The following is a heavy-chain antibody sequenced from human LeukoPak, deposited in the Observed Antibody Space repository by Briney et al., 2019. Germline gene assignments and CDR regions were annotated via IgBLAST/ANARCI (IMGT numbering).Heavy chain of an antibody. J-gene: IGHJ5*02. D-gene: IGHD3-3*01. Sequence: SETLSLTCTVAGGSVGSSCYYWGWLRRPPWKGLEWFGGVYYSGSTYYNPSLKSRVTISVDTSKNQFSLKLSSVTAADTAVYYCARLRLADFWSGPAINWFDPWGQGTLVTVSS. CDR2: VYYSGST. CDR1: GGSVGSSCYY. V-gene: IGHV4-39*01. CDR3: ARLRLADFWSGPAINWFDP.